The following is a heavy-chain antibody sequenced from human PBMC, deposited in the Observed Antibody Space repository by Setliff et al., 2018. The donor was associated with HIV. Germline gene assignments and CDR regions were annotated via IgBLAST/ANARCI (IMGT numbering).Heavy chain of an antibody. CDR2: INHSGST. Sequence: LSLTCTVSGGSISSYYWSWIRQPPGKGLEWIGEINHSGSTNYNPSLKSRVTISVGTSKNQFSLKLTSVTAADTAVYYCARGYYYDSSGSSNWFDPWGQGTLVTVSS. CDR1: GGSISSYY. CDR3: ARGYYYDSSGSSNWFDP. J-gene: IGHJ5*02. D-gene: IGHD3-22*01. V-gene: IGHV4-34*01.